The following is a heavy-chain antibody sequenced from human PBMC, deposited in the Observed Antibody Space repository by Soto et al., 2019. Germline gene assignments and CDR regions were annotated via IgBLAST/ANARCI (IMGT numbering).Heavy chain of an antibody. CDR2: IYYSGST. CDR3: ARVYITIFGVVSYYFDY. J-gene: IGHJ4*02. D-gene: IGHD3-3*01. Sequence: PSETLSGTCAVSGGSSSSSSYYWGWIRQPPGKGLEWIGSIYYSGSTYYNPSLKSRVTISVDTSKNQFSLKLSSVTAADTAVYYCARVYITIFGVVSYYFDYWGQGTLVPVSS. V-gene: IGHV4-39*01. CDR1: GGSSSSSSYY.